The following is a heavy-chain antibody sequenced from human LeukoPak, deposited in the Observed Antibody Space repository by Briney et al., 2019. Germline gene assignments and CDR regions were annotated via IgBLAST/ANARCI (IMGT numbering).Heavy chain of an antibody. V-gene: IGHV1-18*01. D-gene: IGHD3-16*02. CDR2: ISAYNGNT. Sequence: GASVKVSCKASGYTFTSYGISWVRQAPGQGLEWMGWISAYNGNTNYAPKLQGRLTVTKDSSTSTAYMELRSLRSDDTAFYYCARGSSYTSSWHEDYWGQGTLVTVSS. CDR3: ARGSSYTSSWHEDY. J-gene: IGHJ4*02. CDR1: GYTFTSYG.